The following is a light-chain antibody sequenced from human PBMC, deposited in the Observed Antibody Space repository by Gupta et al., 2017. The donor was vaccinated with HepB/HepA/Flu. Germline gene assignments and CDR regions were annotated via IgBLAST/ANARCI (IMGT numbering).Light chain of an antibody. J-gene: IGKJ1*01. Sequence: EIVLTQSPGTLSLSPGARATLSCRATHSITSNYLAWYQLKPGQAPRLLIYGASRRPTGIPDRFSGSASGTDFTLTISRLEPEDFALYYCHQYGDSPRTFGQGTKVEIK. V-gene: IGKV3-20*01. CDR3: HQYGDSPRT. CDR2: GAS. CDR1: HSITSNY.